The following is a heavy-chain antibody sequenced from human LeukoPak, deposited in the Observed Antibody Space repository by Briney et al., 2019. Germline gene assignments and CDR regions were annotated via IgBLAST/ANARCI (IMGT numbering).Heavy chain of an antibody. V-gene: IGHV3-30*18. D-gene: IGHD3-9*01. CDR3: AKAAVRYYDILTGYYTYYYYGMDV. J-gene: IGHJ6*02. Sequence: PGGSLRLSCAASGFTFSSYGMHWVRQAPGKGLEWVAVISYDGSNKYYADSVKGRFTISRDNSKNTLYLQMNSLRAEDTAVYYCAKAAVRYYDILTGYYTYYYYGMDVWSQGTTVTVSS. CDR2: ISYDGSNK. CDR1: GFTFSSYG.